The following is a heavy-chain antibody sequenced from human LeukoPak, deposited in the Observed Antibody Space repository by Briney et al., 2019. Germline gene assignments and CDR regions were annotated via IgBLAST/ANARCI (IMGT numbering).Heavy chain of an antibody. CDR2: IYSGGST. CDR1: GFTVSSNY. V-gene: IGHV3-53*01. J-gene: IGHJ4*02. Sequence: GGSLRLSCAASGFTVSSNYMSWVRQAPGKGLEWVSVIYSGGSTYYADSVKGRFTISRDNSKNTLYLQMNSLRAEDTALYYCARLGSIAVAGFDYWGQGTLVTVSS. CDR3: ARLGSIAVAGFDY. D-gene: IGHD6-19*01.